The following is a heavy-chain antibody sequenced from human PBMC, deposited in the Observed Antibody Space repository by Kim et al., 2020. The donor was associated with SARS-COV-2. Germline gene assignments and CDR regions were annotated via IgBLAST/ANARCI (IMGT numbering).Heavy chain of an antibody. Sequence: GGSLRLSCAASGFTFSSYAMSWVRQAPGKGLEWVSAISGSGGSTYYADSVKGRFTISRDNSKNTLYLQMNSLRAEDTAVYYCAKSPQGAVAGSNAFDIWGQGTMVTVSS. CDR3: AKSPQGAVAGSNAFDI. J-gene: IGHJ3*02. V-gene: IGHV3-23*01. CDR2: ISGSGGST. D-gene: IGHD6-19*01. CDR1: GFTFSSYA.